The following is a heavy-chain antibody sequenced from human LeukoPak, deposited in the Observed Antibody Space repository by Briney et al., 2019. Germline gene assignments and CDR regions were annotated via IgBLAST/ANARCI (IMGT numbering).Heavy chain of an antibody. Sequence: ASVKVSCKASGYSFNSYGITWVRQAPGQGLEWMGWISGYDAKTHYAENLQGRVTMTTDTSTSTAYMELGSLRSDDSAVYYCARLRDSHAGNYFDHWGQGALVTVSS. CDR2: ISGYDAKT. J-gene: IGHJ4*02. V-gene: IGHV1-18*01. CDR1: GYSFNSYG. D-gene: IGHD3-10*01. CDR3: ARLRDSHAGNYFDH.